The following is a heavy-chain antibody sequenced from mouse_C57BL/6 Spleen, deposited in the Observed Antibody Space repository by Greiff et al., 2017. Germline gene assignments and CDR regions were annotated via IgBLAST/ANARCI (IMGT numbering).Heavy chain of an antibody. CDR3: ARSPYYSNYWYFDV. V-gene: IGHV1-64*01. D-gene: IGHD2-5*01. Sequence: QVQLKQPGAELVKPGASVKLSCKASGYTFTSYWMHWVKQRPGQGLEWIGMIHPNSGSTNYNEKFKSKATLTVDKSSSTAYMQLSSLTSEDSAVYYCARSPYYSNYWYFDVWGTGTTVTVSS. CDR1: GYTFTSYW. CDR2: IHPNSGST. J-gene: IGHJ1*03.